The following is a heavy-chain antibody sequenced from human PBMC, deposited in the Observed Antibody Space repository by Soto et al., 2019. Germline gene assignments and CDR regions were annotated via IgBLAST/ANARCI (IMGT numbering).Heavy chain of an antibody. CDR3: ARDGGRRSGGIDY. D-gene: IGHD1-26*01. CDR1: GGTFSSYS. J-gene: IGHJ4*02. Sequence: QVQLVQSGAEVKKPGSSVKVSCKASGGTFSSYSINWVRQAPGQGLEWMGEIIPIFGTANYAQKFQGRVTITADESTSTAYMELSSLSSEGTAVYYGARDGGRRSGGIDYWGQGTLVTVSS. CDR2: IIPIFGTA. V-gene: IGHV1-69*01.